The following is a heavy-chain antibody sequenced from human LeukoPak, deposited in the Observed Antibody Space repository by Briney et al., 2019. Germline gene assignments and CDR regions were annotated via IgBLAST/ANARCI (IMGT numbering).Heavy chain of an antibody. J-gene: IGHJ5*02. D-gene: IGHD6-13*01. V-gene: IGHV1-2*06. Sequence: ASVKVSCKASGYTFIDYYMHWVRQAPGQGLEWMGRINPNSGGTNYAQKFQGRVTMTRDTSTSTVYMELSSLRSEDTAVYYCAIIPGIAAAGTGTWFDPWGQGTLVTVSS. CDR3: AIIPGIAAAGTGTWFDP. CDR2: INPNSGGT. CDR1: GYTFIDYY.